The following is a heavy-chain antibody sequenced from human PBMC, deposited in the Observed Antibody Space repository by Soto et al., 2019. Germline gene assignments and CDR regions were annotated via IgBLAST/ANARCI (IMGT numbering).Heavy chain of an antibody. CDR1: GFTFSSYA. D-gene: IGHD2-15*01. J-gene: IGHJ3*02. V-gene: IGHV3-23*01. CDR2: ISGSGGST. Sequence: GSLRLSCAASGFTFSSYAMSWVRQAPGKGLEWVSAISGSGGSTYYADSVKGRFTISRDNSKNTLYLQMNSLRAEDTAVYYCAKGIGNIVVVVAATNAFDIWGQGTMVTVSS. CDR3: AKGIGNIVVVVAATNAFDI.